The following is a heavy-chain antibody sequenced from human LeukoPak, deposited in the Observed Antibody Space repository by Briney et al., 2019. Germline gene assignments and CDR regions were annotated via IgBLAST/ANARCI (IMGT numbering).Heavy chain of an antibody. Sequence: PGGSLRLSCTASGFTFGDYAMSWVRQAPGKGLEWVGFIRSKAYGGTTEYAASVKGRFTISRDDSKSIAYLQMNSLKTEDTAVYYCTRTLGYCSSTSCYGGYFWNRGGYYYYGMDVWGQGTTVTVSS. CDR2: IRSKAYGGTT. V-gene: IGHV3-49*04. J-gene: IGHJ6*02. D-gene: IGHD2-2*01. CDR1: GFTFGDYA. CDR3: TRTLGYCSSTSCYGGYFWNRGGYYYYGMDV.